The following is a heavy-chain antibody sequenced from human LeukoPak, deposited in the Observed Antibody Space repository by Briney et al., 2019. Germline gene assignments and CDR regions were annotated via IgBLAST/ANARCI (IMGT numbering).Heavy chain of an antibody. CDR3: ARREVGATPDY. D-gene: IGHD1-26*01. J-gene: IGHJ4*02. CDR2: IYYSGST. Sequence: LETLSLTXTVSGGSISSSSYYWGWIRQPPGKGLEWIGSIYYSGSTYHNPSLKSRVTISVDTSKNQFSLKLSSVTAADTAVYYCARREVGATPDYWGQGTLVTVSS. V-gene: IGHV4-39*01. CDR1: GGSISSSSYY.